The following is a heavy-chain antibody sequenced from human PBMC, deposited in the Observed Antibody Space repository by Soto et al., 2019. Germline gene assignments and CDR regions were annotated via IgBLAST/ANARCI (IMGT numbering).Heavy chain of an antibody. D-gene: IGHD1-26*01. CDR1: GGSIRSNNW. J-gene: IGHJ4*02. CDR3: ARVYSGSYSDS. CDR2: IFHSGST. V-gene: IGHV4-4*02. Sequence: QVQLQESGPGLVKPSGTLSLTCAVSGGSIRSNNWWSWVRQPPGKGLEWIGAIFHSGSTNYNPSLKTRVTIAVDKSKNQFSLKLSAVTAADTAVYYCARVYSGSYSDSWGQGTLITVSS.